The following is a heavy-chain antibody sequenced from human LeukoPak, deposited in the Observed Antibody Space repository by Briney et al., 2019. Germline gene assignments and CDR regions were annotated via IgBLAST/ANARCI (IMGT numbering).Heavy chain of an antibody. V-gene: IGHV1-18*01. CDR2: ISAYNGNT. D-gene: IGHD2-2*01. CDR1: GYTFTSYG. Sequence: ASVKVSCKASGYTFTSYGISWVRQAPGQGLEWMGWISAYNGNTNYAQKLQGRVTMTTDTSTGTAYMELRSLRSDDTAVYYCARGYQLLPSLDRYYYYGMDVWGQGTTVTVSS. CDR3: ARGYQLLPSLDRYYYYGMDV. J-gene: IGHJ6*02.